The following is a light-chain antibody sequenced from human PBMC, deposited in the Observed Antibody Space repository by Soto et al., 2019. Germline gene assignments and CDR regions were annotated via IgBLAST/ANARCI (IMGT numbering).Light chain of an antibody. CDR1: QSISSW. CDR2: DAS. V-gene: IGKV1-5*01. Sequence: DIQMTHSPSTLSAAVGDRVTITCRASQSISSWLAWYQQKPGKAPKLLIYDASSLESGVPSRFSGSGSGTEFTLTISSLQPDDFATYYCQQYNSFTFGQGTRLEIK. CDR3: QQYNSFT. J-gene: IGKJ5*01.